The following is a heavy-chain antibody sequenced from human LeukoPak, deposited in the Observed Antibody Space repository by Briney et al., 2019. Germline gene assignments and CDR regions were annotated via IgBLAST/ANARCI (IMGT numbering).Heavy chain of an antibody. CDR2: INAGNGNT. CDR1: GYTFTSYA. D-gene: IGHD3-10*01. Sequence: ASVKVSCKASGYTFTSYAMHWVRQAPGQRLEWMGWINAGNGNTEYSQKFQHRVTITRDTSASTAYMELSSLRSEDTAVYYCARDGQNYDSGKAAYFDYWGQGALVTVSS. J-gene: IGHJ4*02. V-gene: IGHV1-3*01. CDR3: ARDGQNYDSGKAAYFDY.